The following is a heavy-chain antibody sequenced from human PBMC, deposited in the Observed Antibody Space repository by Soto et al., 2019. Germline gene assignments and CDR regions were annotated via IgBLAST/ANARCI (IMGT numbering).Heavy chain of an antibody. D-gene: IGHD1-1*01. V-gene: IGHV1-8*01. J-gene: IGHJ4*02. CDR1: GYTFTSYD. CDR2: MNPNSGNT. Sequence: ASVKVSCKASGYTFTSYDINWVRQATGQGLEWMGWMNPNSGNTGYAQKFQGRVTMTRNTSISTAYMELSSLRSEDTAVYYCARTTPRTEGLDYWGQGTLVTVSS. CDR3: ARTTPRTEGLDY.